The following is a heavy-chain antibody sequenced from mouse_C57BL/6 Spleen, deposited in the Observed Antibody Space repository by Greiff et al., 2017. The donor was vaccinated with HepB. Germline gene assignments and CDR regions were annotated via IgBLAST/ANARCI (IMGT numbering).Heavy chain of an antibody. CDR3: AREHAAMDY. CDR1: GYTFTSYW. CDR2: IDPNSGGT. V-gene: IGHV1-72*01. Sequence: QVQLKQPGAELVKPGASVKLSCTASGYTFTSYWMHWVKQRPGRGLEWIGRIDPNSGGTKYKEKFKGKATLTVDTPSSTAYMQLSSLTSEDSAVYYCAREHAAMDYWGQGTSVTVSS. J-gene: IGHJ4*01.